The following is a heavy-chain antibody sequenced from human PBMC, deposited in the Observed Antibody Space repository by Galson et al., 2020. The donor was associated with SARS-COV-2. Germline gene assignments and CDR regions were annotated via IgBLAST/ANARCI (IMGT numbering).Heavy chain of an antibody. V-gene: IGHV4-39*01. Sequence: SETLSLTCTASGDSISSTTYYWGWIRQPPGKGLEWIGSIYYSGSTYYNPSLKSRVSISVDTSKSQFSLELSSVTAADTAVYYCARILRYYYYSMDVWGKGTTVTVSS. CDR3: ARILRYYYYSMDV. CDR1: GDSISSTTYY. J-gene: IGHJ6*03. CDR2: IYYSGST.